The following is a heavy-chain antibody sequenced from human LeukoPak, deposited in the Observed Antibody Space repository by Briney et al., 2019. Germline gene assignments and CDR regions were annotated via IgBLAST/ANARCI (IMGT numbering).Heavy chain of an antibody. Sequence: PGGSLRLSCAASGFTFSSYGMHWVRQAPGKGLEGVAFIRYDGSNKYYADSVKGRFTISRDNSKNTLYLQMNSLRAEDTAVYYCANRHSSSWYQFDYWGQGTLVTVSS. CDR3: ANRHSSSWYQFDY. CDR2: IRYDGSNK. D-gene: IGHD6-13*01. CDR1: GFTFSSYG. J-gene: IGHJ4*02. V-gene: IGHV3-30*02.